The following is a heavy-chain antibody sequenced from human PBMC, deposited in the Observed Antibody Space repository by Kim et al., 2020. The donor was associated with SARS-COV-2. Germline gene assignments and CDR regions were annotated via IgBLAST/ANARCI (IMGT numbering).Heavy chain of an antibody. CDR1: GGSISSSSYY. J-gene: IGHJ3*02. CDR3: ARQRMTILGEDKDALDI. Sequence: SQTLSLSCTVSGGSISSSSYYWGWIRQPPGKGLEWIGSIYYSGSTYYNPSLKSRVTISVDTSKNQFSLKLSSVTAADTAVYYCARQRMTILGEDKDALDI. D-gene: IGHD3-3*01. V-gene: IGHV4-39*01. CDR2: IYYSGST.